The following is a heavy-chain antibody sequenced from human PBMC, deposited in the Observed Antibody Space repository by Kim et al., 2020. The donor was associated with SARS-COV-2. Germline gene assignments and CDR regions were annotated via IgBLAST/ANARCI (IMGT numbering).Heavy chain of an antibody. CDR2: ISFVGGNK. D-gene: IGHD5-18*01. J-gene: IGHJ5*02. V-gene: IGHV3-30*03. Sequence: GGSLRLSCTASGFSFNNYGMNWVRQAPGKGLEWVALISFVGGNKDYGDSVKGRFTISRDNPKNTLYLQVNNLRAEDTAVYYCTRGFFGGNTYSYHETWGQGTLVTVSS. CDR1: GFSFNNYG. CDR3: TRGFFGGNTYSYHET.